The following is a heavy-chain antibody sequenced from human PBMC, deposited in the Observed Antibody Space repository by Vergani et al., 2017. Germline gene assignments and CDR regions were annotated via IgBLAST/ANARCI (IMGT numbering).Heavy chain of an antibody. Sequence: EVQLVESGGGLVKPGGSLRLSCAASGFTFSSYSMNWVRQAPGKGLEWVSSISSSSSYIYYADSVKGRFTISRDNAKNSLYLQMNSLRAEDTAVYYCAGDDATYYYYYYMDVWGKGTTVTVSS. D-gene: IGHD5-12*01. CDR3: AGDDATYYYYYYMDV. J-gene: IGHJ6*03. CDR2: ISSSSSYI. CDR1: GFTFSSYS. V-gene: IGHV3-21*01.